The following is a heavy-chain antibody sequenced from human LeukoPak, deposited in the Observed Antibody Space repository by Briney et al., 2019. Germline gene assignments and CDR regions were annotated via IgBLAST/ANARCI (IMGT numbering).Heavy chain of an antibody. Sequence: PGGSLRLSCAASGFTFDDYAMHWVRQAPGKGLEWVSGISWNSGSIGYADSVKGRFTISRDNAKNSLYLQTNSLRAEDMALYYCAKSSRSSSWYAVAFDIWGQGTMVTVSS. CDR2: ISWNSGSI. V-gene: IGHV3-9*03. CDR1: GFTFDDYA. J-gene: IGHJ3*02. D-gene: IGHD6-13*01. CDR3: AKSSRSSSWYAVAFDI.